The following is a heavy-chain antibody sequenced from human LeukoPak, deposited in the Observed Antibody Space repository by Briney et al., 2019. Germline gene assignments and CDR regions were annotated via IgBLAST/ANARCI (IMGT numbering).Heavy chain of an antibody. CDR3: ATGPYCSGGSCYHLREFDY. CDR2: MNPNSGNT. CDR1: GYTFTSYD. Sequence: ASVKVSCKASGYTFTSYDINWVRQATGQGLEWMGWMNPNSGNTGYAQKFQGRVTMTEDTSTDTAYMELSSLRSEDTAVYYCATGPYCSGGSCYHLREFDYWGQGTLVTVSS. D-gene: IGHD2-15*01. J-gene: IGHJ4*02. V-gene: IGHV1-8*01.